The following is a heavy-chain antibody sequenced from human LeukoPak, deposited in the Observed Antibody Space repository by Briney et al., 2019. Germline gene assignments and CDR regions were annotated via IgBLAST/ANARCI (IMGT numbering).Heavy chain of an antibody. CDR2: TYYRCKWYN. Sequence: SQTLSLTCAISGDSVSSNSVAWNWIRQSPSRGLEWLGRTYYRCKWYNDYAVSVKSRITINPDTSKNQFSLHLNSVTPEDTAVYYCVRDSDADRDAFDIWGQGTMVTVSS. CDR1: GDSVSSNSVA. J-gene: IGHJ3*02. CDR3: VRDSDADRDAFDI. V-gene: IGHV6-1*01.